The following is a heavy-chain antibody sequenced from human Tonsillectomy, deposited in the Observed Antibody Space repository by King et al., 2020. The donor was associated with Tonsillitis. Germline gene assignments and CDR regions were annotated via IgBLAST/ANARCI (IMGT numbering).Heavy chain of an antibody. V-gene: IGHV4-34*01. CDR3: ARDRFCSETSCYVGLFDF. J-gene: IGHJ4*02. Sequence: VQLQQWGAGLLKPSETLSLPCAVYGGSFSGYYWTWLRQPPGKGLEWIGGINHRGSSNYNPSLQSRVTISVDSSKNQFSLKLSSMTAADTAVYFCARDRFCSETSCYVGLFDFWDQGALVTVSS. D-gene: IGHD2-2*01. CDR1: GGSFSGYY. CDR2: INHRGSS.